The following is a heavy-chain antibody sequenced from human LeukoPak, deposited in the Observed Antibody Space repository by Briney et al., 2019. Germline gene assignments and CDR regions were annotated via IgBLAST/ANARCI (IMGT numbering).Heavy chain of an antibody. CDR1: GYTFTNYA. V-gene: IGHV1-18*01. CDR2: ISAYNGNT. Sequence: ASVTVSFTASGYTFTNYAISWVRQAPGQGLEWMGWISAYNGNTNYAQKLQGRVTMTTDTSTSTAYMELRSLRSDDTAVYYCARFSLGAAAAGFDHWGQGTLVTVSS. J-gene: IGHJ5*02. CDR3: ARFSLGAAAAGFDH. D-gene: IGHD6-13*01.